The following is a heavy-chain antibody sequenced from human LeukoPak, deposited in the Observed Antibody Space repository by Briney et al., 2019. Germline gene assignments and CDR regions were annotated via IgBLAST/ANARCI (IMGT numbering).Heavy chain of an antibody. CDR2: ITSNSAET. D-gene: IGHD3/OR15-3a*01. V-gene: IGHV3-23*01. Sequence: PGGSLRLSCAASGFWFSNYGKNWVRQAPGKGLEWVSVITSNSAETYYADSVKARFTVFRDNSKNTLYLQMNSLKADDTAVYYCAKRDWPYFFDYWGQGTPVTVSS. CDR1: GFWFSNYG. CDR3: AKRDWPYFFDY. J-gene: IGHJ4*02.